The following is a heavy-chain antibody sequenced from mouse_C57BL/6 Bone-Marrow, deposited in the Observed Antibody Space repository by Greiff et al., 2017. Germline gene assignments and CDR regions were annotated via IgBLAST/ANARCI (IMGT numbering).Heavy chain of an antibody. J-gene: IGHJ2*01. CDR1: GYTFTSYW. Sequence: QVQLQQPGAELVKPGASVKMSCTASGYTFTSYWMTWVKQRPGQGLEWIGDIYPTSGRTNYNEKFKGKAKLTVYTSSNTAYMPLISLTSEDSADVYCARSCPRGRIFDYGGQGTTLTVSA. D-gene: IGHD3-3*01. V-gene: IGHV1-55*01. CDR3: ARSCPRGRIFDY. CDR2: IYPTSGRT.